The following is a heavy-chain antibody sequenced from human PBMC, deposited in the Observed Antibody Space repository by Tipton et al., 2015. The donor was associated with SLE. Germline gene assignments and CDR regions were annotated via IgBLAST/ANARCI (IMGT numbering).Heavy chain of an antibody. CDR3: ARDGATMDWFDP. J-gene: IGHJ5*02. Sequence: QSGAEVKKPGASVKVSCKASGYTFTSYGISWVRQAPGQGLEWMGRISGHNGNTDYIQKFQGRVTMTTDTSTNTAYMELGSLKSDDTAVYYCARDGATMDWFDPWGQGTLVTVSS. CDR1: GYTFTSYG. D-gene: IGHD1-26*01. V-gene: IGHV1-18*01. CDR2: ISGHNGNT.